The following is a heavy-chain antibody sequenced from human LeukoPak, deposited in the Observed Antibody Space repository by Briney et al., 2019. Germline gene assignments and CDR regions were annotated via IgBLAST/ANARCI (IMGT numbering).Heavy chain of an antibody. CDR2: IRSKAYGGTT. CDR3: TRAGYYYDSSGNTKGYYYYMDV. J-gene: IGHJ6*03. Sequence: GGSLRLSCTASGFTFGDYAMSWVRQAPGKGLEWVGFIRSKAYGGTTEYAASAKGRFTISRDDSKSIAYLQMNSLKTEDTAVYYCTRAGYYYDSSGNTKGYYYYMDVWGKGTTVTVSS. V-gene: IGHV3-49*04. CDR1: GFTFGDYA. D-gene: IGHD3-22*01.